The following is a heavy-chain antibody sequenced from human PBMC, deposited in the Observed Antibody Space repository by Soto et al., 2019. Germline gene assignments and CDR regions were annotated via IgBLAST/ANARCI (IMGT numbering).Heavy chain of an antibody. CDR2: IYNSGTT. V-gene: IGHV4-31*03. J-gene: IGHJ3*01. D-gene: IGHD3-10*01. CDR3: ARVWGGAFDF. CDR1: GGSITRGGYY. Sequence: PSETLSLTCTVSGGSITRGGYYWSWIRQHPGKGLEWIGYIYNSGTTYYNPSLKSRVTISVDTSKNQFSLKLTSVTAADTAVDYCARVWGGAFDFWGQGTMVTVSS.